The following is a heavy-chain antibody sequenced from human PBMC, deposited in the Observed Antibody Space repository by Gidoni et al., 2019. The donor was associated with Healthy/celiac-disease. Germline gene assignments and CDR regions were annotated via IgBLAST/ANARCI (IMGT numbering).Heavy chain of an antibody. Sequence: QVQLVQSGAEVKKPGASVKVSCKASGYTFTGHYMHWVRQAPGQGLEWMGRINPNSGGTNSAQKFQGRVTMTRDTSISTAYMELSRLRSDDTAVYYCAGGGYCSGGSCYSPNYWGQGTLVTVSS. V-gene: IGHV1-2*06. CDR2: INPNSGGT. D-gene: IGHD2-15*01. J-gene: IGHJ4*02. CDR1: GYTFTGHY. CDR3: AGGGYCSGGSCYSPNY.